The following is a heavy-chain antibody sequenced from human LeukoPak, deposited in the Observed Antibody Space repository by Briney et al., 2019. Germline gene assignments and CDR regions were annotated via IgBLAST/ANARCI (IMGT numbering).Heavy chain of an antibody. CDR2: ISFDGSNK. CDR3: AKGAGYCSGGSCYYEVDY. Sequence: PGGSLRLSCAASGFTFSSYGMHWVRQAPGKGLEWVAVISFDGSNKYYADSVKGRFTISRDNSKNMLYLQMNSLRAEDTAVYYCAKGAGYCSGGSCYYEVDYWGQGTLVTVSS. CDR1: GFTFSSYG. J-gene: IGHJ4*02. V-gene: IGHV3-30*18. D-gene: IGHD2-15*01.